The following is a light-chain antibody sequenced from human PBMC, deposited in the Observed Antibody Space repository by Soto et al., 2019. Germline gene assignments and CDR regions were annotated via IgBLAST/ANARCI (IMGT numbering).Light chain of an antibody. CDR3: QQYKSCPRIT. J-gene: IGKJ5*01. CDR1: QSVSRN. Sequence: EIVMTQSPATLSVSPGARATLSCRASQSVSRNLAWYQQKPGQAPRLLIYGASTRATGIPARSSGSGSGTDFTLTISSLKSEDYAIYYCQQYKSCPRITFGHGTQLEIK. CDR2: GAS. V-gene: IGKV3-15*01.